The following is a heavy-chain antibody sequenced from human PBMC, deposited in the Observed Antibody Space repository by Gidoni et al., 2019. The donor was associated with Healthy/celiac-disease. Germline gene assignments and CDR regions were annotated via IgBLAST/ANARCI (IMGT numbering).Heavy chain of an antibody. D-gene: IGHD3-10*01. J-gene: IGHJ4*02. Sequence: QVPLVESGGGSVKPGGSLRLSCAASRFTLSDYYMSWSRRATGKAWEWVSYYSGSGSNIPYANSVKGQFTISRYNAKNSLYLQMNSLRAADKAGDCCARGASGEAPISLDYWGQGTLVTVSS. V-gene: IGHV3-11*01. CDR3: ARGASGEAPISLDY. CDR1: RFTLSDYY. CDR2: YSGSGSNI.